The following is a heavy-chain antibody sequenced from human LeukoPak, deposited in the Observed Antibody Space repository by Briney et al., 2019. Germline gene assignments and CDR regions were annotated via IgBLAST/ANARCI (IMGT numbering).Heavy chain of an antibody. D-gene: IGHD5-12*01. CDR1: GGSISSSSYY. V-gene: IGHV4-39*07. J-gene: IGHJ4*02. Sequence: SETLSLTCTVSGGSISSSSYYWGWIRQPPGKGLEWIGSIYYSGSTYYNPSLKSRVTMSVDTSKNQFSLKLSSVTAADTAVYYCARDGRLYSYYFDYWGQGTLVTVSS. CDR2: IYYSGST. CDR3: ARDGRLYSYYFDY.